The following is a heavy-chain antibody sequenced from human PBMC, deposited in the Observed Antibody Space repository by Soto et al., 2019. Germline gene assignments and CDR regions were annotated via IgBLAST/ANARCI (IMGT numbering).Heavy chain of an antibody. CDR1: GFTLSNYW. CDR3: VRELGLAY. V-gene: IGHV3-7*03. CDR2: INKDGSQK. J-gene: IGHJ4*02. D-gene: IGHD7-27*01. Sequence: RSLRLSCAASGFTLSNYWMTWVRQAPGKGLEWVANINKDGSQKNYVDSVKGRFTIARDNGQNSLSLQINSLRVEDTAVYYCVRELGLAYWGQGALVTVSS.